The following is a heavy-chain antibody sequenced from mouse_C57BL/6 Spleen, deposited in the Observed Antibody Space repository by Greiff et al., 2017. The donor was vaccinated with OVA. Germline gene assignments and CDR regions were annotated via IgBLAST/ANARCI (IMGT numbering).Heavy chain of an antibody. CDR3: ARTMAYAWFAY. Sequence: EVQGVESGPGMVKPSQSLSLTCTVTGYSITSGYDWHWIRHFPGNKLEWMGYISYSGSTNYNPSLKSRISITHDTSKNHFFLKLNSVTTEDTATYYCARTMAYAWFAYWGQGTLVTVSA. J-gene: IGHJ3*01. D-gene: IGHD6-5*01. CDR2: ISYSGST. CDR1: GYSITSGYD. V-gene: IGHV3-1*01.